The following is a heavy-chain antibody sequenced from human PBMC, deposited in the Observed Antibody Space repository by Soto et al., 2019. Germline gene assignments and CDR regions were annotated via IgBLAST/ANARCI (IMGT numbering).Heavy chain of an antibody. CDR3: VRVFASNSFDI. J-gene: IGHJ3*02. Sequence: GGSVRLSCAASGFTFISYSMSWVRQAPGKGLEWVSYISNSGSIIHDADSVKGRFTISRDNAKNSLSLQMNSLRDEDTAVYYCVRVFASNSFDIWGQGTVVTVSS. V-gene: IGHV3-48*02. CDR1: GFTFISYS. D-gene: IGHD3-3*01. CDR2: ISNSGSII.